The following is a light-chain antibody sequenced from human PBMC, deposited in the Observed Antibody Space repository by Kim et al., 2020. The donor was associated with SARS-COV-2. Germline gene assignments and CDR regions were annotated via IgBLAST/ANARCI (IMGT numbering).Light chain of an antibody. CDR1: NLRTYY. J-gene: IGLJ2*01. CDR3: KSRDSSGNLLV. CDR2: GKN. V-gene: IGLV3-19*01. Sequence: SSELTQAPAVSVALGQTVRITCQGDNLRTYYASWYQQKPGQAPVLVIFGKNNRPSGIPDRFSGSSSGNTASLTITGAQAEDEADYYCKSRDSSGNLLVFG.